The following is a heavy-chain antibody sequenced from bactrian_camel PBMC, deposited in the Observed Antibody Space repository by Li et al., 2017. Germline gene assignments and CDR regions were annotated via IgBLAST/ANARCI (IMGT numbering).Heavy chain of an antibody. V-gene: IGHV3S53*01. CDR3: AQGPACGSRWYRLGNWDY. Sequence: HVQLVESGGASVQAGGSLNLSCVASDFANSGYKNIISTMAWFRLAPGKEREGVVALASDGSTWYADSVKGRFTLSVDYAKNTVYLQIDSLKPEDTAVYYCAQGPACGSRWYRLGNWDYWGQGTQVTVS. D-gene: IGHD2*01. CDR1: DFANSGYKNIIST. CDR2: LASDGST. J-gene: IGHJ4*01.